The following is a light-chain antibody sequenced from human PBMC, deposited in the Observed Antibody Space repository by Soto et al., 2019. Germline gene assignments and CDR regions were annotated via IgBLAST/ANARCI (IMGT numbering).Light chain of an antibody. CDR3: QQSYSTSPWT. J-gene: IGKJ1*01. Sequence: DIQLTQSPSSLSASVGDKVTITCRASQSIRSYLNWVQQKPGKAPKLLIYDASSLQTGVPSRFSGSGSGTDFSLTISSLQPEDFATYYCQQSYSTSPWTFGQGTKVDIK. V-gene: IGKV1-39*01. CDR1: QSIRSY. CDR2: DAS.